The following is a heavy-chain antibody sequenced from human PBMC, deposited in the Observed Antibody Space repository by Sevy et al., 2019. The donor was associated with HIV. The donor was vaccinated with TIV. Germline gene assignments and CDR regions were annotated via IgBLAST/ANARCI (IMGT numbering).Heavy chain of an antibody. D-gene: IGHD1-26*01. V-gene: IGHV3-30*18. J-gene: IGHJ4*02. CDR3: AKDGREPLRGVYYFDY. Sequence: GGSLRLSCAASGFTFSSYGMHWVRQAPGKGLEWVAVISYDGSNKYYADSVKGRFTISRDNSKNTLYLQMNSLRAEDTAVYYCAKDGREPLRGVYYFDYWGQRTLVTDSS. CDR1: GFTFSSYG. CDR2: ISYDGSNK.